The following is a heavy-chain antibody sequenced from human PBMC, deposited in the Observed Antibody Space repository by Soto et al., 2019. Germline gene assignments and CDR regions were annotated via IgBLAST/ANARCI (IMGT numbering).Heavy chain of an antibody. D-gene: IGHD2-2*01. CDR3: ARDRRYCSSTSCSFFDP. CDR1: GFTFSSYA. J-gene: IGHJ5*02. V-gene: IGHV3-30-3*01. Sequence: GGSLRLSCAASGFTFSSYAMHWVRQAPGKGLEWVAVISYDGSNKYYADSVKGRFTISRDNSKNTLYLQMNSLRAEDTAVYYCARDRRYCSSTSCSFFDPWGQGTLVTVSS. CDR2: ISYDGSNK.